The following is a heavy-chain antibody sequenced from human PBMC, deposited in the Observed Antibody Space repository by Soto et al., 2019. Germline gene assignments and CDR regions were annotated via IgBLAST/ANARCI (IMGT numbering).Heavy chain of an antibody. Sequence: SETLSLTCTGSGGSISSYYWSWIRQPAGKGLEWIGRIYTSGSTNYNPSLKSRVTMSVDTSKNQFSLKLSSVTAADTAVYYCARDIGAAAATIFDYWGQGTLVTVSS. CDR2: IYTSGST. D-gene: IGHD6-13*01. CDR1: GGSISSYY. J-gene: IGHJ4*02. V-gene: IGHV4-4*07. CDR3: ARDIGAAAATIFDY.